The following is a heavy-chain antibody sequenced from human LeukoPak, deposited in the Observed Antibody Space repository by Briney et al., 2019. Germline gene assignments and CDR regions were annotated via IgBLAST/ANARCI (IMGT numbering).Heavy chain of an antibody. D-gene: IGHD3-3*01. CDR2: ISYDGSNK. Sequence: GGSLRLSCAASGFTFSSYAMHWVRQAPGKGLEWVAVISYDGSNKYYADSMKGRFTISRDNSKNTLYLQMNSLRVEDTALYYCAKDRLRFLIPHDWGQGTLVTVSS. CDR3: AKDRLRFLIPHD. J-gene: IGHJ4*02. CDR1: GFTFSSYA. V-gene: IGHV3-30-3*01.